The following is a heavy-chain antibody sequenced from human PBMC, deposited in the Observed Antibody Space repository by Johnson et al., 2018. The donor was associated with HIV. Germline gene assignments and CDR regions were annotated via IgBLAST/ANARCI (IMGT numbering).Heavy chain of an antibody. V-gene: IGHV3-30-3*01. D-gene: IGHD6-13*01. CDR3: ARDGRQQGLNAFDI. J-gene: IGHJ3*02. CDR2: ISYDGSNK. CDR1: GFTFSSYA. Sequence: VQLVESGGGVVQPGRSLRLSCAASGFTFSSYAMHWVRQAPGKGLELVAVISYDGSNKYYADSVKGRFTISRDNSKNTLYLQMNSLRAEDTAVYYCARDGRQQGLNAFDICGQGTMVTVSS.